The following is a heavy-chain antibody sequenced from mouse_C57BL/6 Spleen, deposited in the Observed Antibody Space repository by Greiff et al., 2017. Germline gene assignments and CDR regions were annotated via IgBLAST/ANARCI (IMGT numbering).Heavy chain of an antibody. D-gene: IGHD1-1*01. CDR2: IYPGDGDT. CDR1: GYAFSSSW. CDR3: ARKENYGSSYAMDY. Sequence: QVQLQQSGPELVKPGASVKISCTASGYAFSSSWMNWVKQRPGKGLEWIGRIYPGDGDTNYNGKFKGKATLTADKSSSTAYMQLSSLTSEDSAVYFCARKENYGSSYAMDYWGQGTSVTVAS. V-gene: IGHV1-82*01. J-gene: IGHJ4*01.